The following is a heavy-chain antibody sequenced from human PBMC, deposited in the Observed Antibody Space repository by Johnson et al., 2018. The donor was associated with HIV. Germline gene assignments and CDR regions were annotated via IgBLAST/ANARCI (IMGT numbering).Heavy chain of an antibody. V-gene: IGHV3-30*02. CDR1: GFTFSSYG. CDR2: IRYDGSNK. D-gene: IGHD7-27*01. CDR3: ARDPTTQYLRLIGDFGSFDI. Sequence: QVQLVESGGGVVQPGGSLRLSCAASGFTFSSYGMHWVRQAPGKGLEWVAFIRYDGSNKYYADSVKGRFSISRDNAKNSLVLQMNSLRAEDTALYYCARDPTTQYLRLIGDFGSFDIWGQGTMVTVSS. J-gene: IGHJ3*02.